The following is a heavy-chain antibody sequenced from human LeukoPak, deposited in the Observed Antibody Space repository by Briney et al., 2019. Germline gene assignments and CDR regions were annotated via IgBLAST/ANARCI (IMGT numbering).Heavy chain of an antibody. CDR1: GYTFTGNF. CDR3: ARIAAAGTFRY. J-gene: IGHJ4*02. CDR2: INPNSGGT. V-gene: IGHV1-2*02. D-gene: IGHD6-13*01. Sequence: ASVKISCKTSGYTFTGNFMHWVRQAPGQGLEWMGWINPNSGGTNYAQKFQGRVTMTRDTSISTAYMELSRLRSDDTAVYYCARIAAAGTFRYWGQGTLVTVSS.